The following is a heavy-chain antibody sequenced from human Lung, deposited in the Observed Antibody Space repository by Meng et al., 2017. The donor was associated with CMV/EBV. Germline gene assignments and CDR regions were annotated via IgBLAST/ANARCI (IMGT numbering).Heavy chain of an antibody. J-gene: IGHJ4*02. D-gene: IGHD4-23*01. Sequence: GGXXRLSCEGSGFSFSDYYMIWIRQAPGKGLEWLAYISSSGNSIYYTDYVEGRFTISRDNARNSLYLQMNSLRVDDTAVYYCARDRGGNYYFDYLVQGTXVTVSS. V-gene: IGHV3-11*01. CDR1: GFSFSDYY. CDR3: ARDRGGNYYFDY. CDR2: ISSSGNSI.